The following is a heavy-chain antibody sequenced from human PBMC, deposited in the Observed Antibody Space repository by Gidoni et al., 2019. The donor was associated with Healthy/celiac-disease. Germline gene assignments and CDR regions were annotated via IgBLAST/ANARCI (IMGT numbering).Heavy chain of an antibody. J-gene: IGHJ4*02. CDR2: ISYDGSNK. D-gene: IGHD5-18*01. CDR3: ARAGDTAIVYFDY. CDR1: GFTFSSYA. Sequence: QVQLVESGGGVVQPGRSLRLSCAASGFTFSSYAMHWVRQAPGKGLEWLAVISYDGSNKYYADSVKGRFTISRDNSKNTLYLQMNSLRAEDTAVYYCARAGDTAIVYFDYWGQGTLVTVSS. V-gene: IGHV3-30-3*01.